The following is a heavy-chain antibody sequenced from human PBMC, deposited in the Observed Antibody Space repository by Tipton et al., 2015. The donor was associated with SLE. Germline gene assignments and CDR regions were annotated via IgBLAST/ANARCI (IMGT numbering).Heavy chain of an antibody. CDR2: IYYSGST. J-gene: IGHJ6*02. V-gene: IGHV4-59*11. Sequence: TLSLTCTVSGGSISSHYWSWIRQPPGKGLEWIGYIYYSGSTNYNPSLKSRVTISVDTSKNQFSLKLSSVTAADTAVYYCARDQQPHVRYYYGMDVWGQGTTVTVSS. D-gene: IGHD6-13*01. CDR1: GGSISSHY. CDR3: ARDQQPHVRYYYGMDV.